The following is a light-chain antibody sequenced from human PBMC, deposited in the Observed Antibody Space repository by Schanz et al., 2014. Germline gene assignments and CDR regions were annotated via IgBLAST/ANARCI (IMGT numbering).Light chain of an antibody. CDR3: QQYGGLPIT. V-gene: IGKV3-20*01. Sequence: EIVLTQSPGTLSLSPGERATLSCRASQSVSSTYFAWYQQKPGQAPTLVIYGAITRATGIPARFSGSGSGTEFTLTISSLQSEDFAVYYCQQYGGLPITFGQGTRLEIK. J-gene: IGKJ5*01. CDR2: GAI. CDR1: QSVSSTY.